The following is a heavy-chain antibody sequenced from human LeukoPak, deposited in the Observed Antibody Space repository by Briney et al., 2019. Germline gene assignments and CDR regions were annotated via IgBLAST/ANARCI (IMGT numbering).Heavy chain of an antibody. D-gene: IGHD3-3*01. CDR3: ASSAGYYDFWSGPPHAFDI. Sequence: SETLSLTCTVSGGSMSPYHWGWIRQPPGKGLEWTGYIYYSGSTNYNPSLKSRVTISVDTSKNQFSLKLSSVTAADTAVYYCASSAGYYDFWSGPPHAFDIWGQGTMVTVSS. CDR1: GGSMSPYH. J-gene: IGHJ3*02. V-gene: IGHV4-59*01. CDR2: IYYSGST.